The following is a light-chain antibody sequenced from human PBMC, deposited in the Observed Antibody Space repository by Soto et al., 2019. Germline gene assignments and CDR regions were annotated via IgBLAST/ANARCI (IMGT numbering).Light chain of an antibody. V-gene: IGKV3-20*01. J-gene: IGKJ5*01. Sequence: EIVLTQSAVALSLTPWERATLSCRASQSVSSSFLAWYQQKPGQAPRLLIYDAYYRATGIPDRFSGSGSGTDFTLTINRLEPEDFAVYYCQQYGSSPITFGQGTRLEIK. CDR1: QSVSSSF. CDR2: DAY. CDR3: QQYGSSPIT.